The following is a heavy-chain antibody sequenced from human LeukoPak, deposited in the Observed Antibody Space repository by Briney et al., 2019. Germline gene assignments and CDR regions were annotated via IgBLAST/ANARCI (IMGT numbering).Heavy chain of an antibody. CDR3: AKDNYYGSGSPSYSYYYYGMDV. CDR1: GFTVSSNY. Sequence: PGGSPRLSCAASGFTVSSNYMTWVRQAPGKGLEWVAVISYDGSNKYYADSVKGRFTISRDNSKNTLYLQMNSLRAEDTAVYYCAKDNYYGSGSPSYSYYYYGMDVWGQGTTVTVSS. D-gene: IGHD3-10*01. V-gene: IGHV3-30*18. CDR2: ISYDGSNK. J-gene: IGHJ6*02.